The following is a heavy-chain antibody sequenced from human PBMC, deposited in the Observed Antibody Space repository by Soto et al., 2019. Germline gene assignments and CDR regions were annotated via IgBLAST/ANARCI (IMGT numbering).Heavy chain of an antibody. CDR1: GFTFSDYY. Sequence: GGSLRLSCASSGFTFSDYYMSLIRQAPGKGLEWVSCISSSSSCTSYADSVKGRFTISRDNAKNSLYLQMNSLRAEDTALYYCARGHGTYYYDSSGYRDAFDIWGQGTMVTVSS. CDR2: ISSSSSCT. CDR3: ARGHGTYYYDSSGYRDAFDI. J-gene: IGHJ3*02. V-gene: IGHV3-11*05. D-gene: IGHD3-22*01.